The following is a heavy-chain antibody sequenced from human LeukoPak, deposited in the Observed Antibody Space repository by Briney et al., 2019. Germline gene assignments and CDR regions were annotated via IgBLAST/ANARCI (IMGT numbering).Heavy chain of an antibody. J-gene: IGHJ3*02. Sequence: AGGSLRLSCAASGFTFRDYLMSWIRQAPGKGLEWVSYIHTSGSHIYYADSVKGRFTISRDNAKNSLYLQMNSLRAEDTAVYYCARTYYYGSGNYDDAFDIWGQGTMVTVSS. D-gene: IGHD3-10*01. V-gene: IGHV3-11*01. CDR2: IHTSGSHI. CDR3: ARTYYYGSGNYDDAFDI. CDR1: GFTFRDYL.